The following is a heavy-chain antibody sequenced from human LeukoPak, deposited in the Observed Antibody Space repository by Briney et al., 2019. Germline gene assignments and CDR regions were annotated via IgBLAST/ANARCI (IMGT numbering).Heavy chain of an antibody. CDR1: GFTFSSYA. J-gene: IGHJ4*02. CDR3: AKGMYYYDCSGCFDY. D-gene: IGHD3-22*01. Sequence: PGGSLRLSCAASGFTFSSYAMSWVRQAPGKGLEWVAVISYDGSNKYYADSVKGRFTISRDNSKNTLYLQMNSLRAEDTAVYYCAKGMYYYDCSGCFDYWGQGTLVTVSS. V-gene: IGHV3-30*18. CDR2: ISYDGSNK.